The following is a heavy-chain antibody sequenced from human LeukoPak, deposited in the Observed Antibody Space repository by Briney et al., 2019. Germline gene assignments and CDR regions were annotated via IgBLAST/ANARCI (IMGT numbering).Heavy chain of an antibody. D-gene: IGHD4-17*01. CDR3: TTDPGDYEIY. J-gene: IGHJ4*02. CDR1: GFTFSTYA. V-gene: IGHV3-30-3*01. Sequence: GGSLRLSCAASGFTFSTYAMHWVRQAPGKGLEWVAFISYDGTNKYCADSVKGRFTISRDDSRNTLSLQMNSLKTEDTAVYYCTTDPGDYEIYWGQGTLVTVSS. CDR2: ISYDGTNK.